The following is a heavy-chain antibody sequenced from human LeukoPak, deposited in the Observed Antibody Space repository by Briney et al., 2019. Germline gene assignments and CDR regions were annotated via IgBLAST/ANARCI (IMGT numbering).Heavy chain of an antibody. D-gene: IGHD6-19*01. J-gene: IGHJ4*02. V-gene: IGHV1-2*02. CDR2: IDPKSGGT. CDR3: ARAYSSGWYGSTDY. CDR1: GYTFIDYY. Sequence: ASVKVSCKASGYTFIDYYMHWVRQAPGQGLEWMEWIDPKSGGTSYAQKFQDRVAMIRDTSISTAYVELTRLTSDDTAVYNCARAYSSGWYGSTDYWGQGTLVTVSS.